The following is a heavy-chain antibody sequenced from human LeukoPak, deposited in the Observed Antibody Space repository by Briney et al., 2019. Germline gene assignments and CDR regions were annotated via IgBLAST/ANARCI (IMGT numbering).Heavy chain of an antibody. D-gene: IGHD5-24*01. J-gene: IGHJ4*02. CDR2: IYYSGST. V-gene: IGHV4-59*01. Sequence: PSETLSLTCTVSGGSISSYYWNWIRQPPGKGLEWIGYIYYSGSTNYNPSLKSRVTISVDTSNNQFSLKLSSVTAADTAVYYCARRDGYISAIDYWGQGTLVTVSS. CDR3: ARRDGYISAIDY. CDR1: GGSISSYY.